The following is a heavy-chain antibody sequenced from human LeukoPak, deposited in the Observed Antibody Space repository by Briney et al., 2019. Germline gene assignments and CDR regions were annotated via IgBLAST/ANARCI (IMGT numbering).Heavy chain of an antibody. Sequence: ASVKVSCKASGGTFSSYAISCVRQAPGQGLEWMGRIIPILGIANYAQKFQGRVTITADKSTSTAYMELSSLRSEDTAVYYCARDYYGSGSPIYDYWGQGTLVTVSS. V-gene: IGHV1-69*04. J-gene: IGHJ4*02. CDR2: IIPILGIA. CDR3: ARDYYGSGSPIYDY. D-gene: IGHD3-10*01. CDR1: GGTFSSYA.